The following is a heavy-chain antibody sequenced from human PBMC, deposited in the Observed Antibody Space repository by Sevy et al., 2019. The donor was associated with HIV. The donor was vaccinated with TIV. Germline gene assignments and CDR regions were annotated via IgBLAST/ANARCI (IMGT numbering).Heavy chain of an antibody. V-gene: IGHV3-30*02. CDR3: AKNGDSPYYKYAMDI. CDR1: GFSFSSYG. D-gene: IGHD4-17*01. Sequence: GSLRLPFAASGFSFSSYGMYWVRQAPGKGLEWVARIGYDGSDKYYGDSVKGRVTISRDNSKKTLYLQMNSLRAEDTAVYYCAKNGDSPYYKYAMDIWGQGTTVTVSS. CDR2: IGYDGSDK. J-gene: IGHJ6*02.